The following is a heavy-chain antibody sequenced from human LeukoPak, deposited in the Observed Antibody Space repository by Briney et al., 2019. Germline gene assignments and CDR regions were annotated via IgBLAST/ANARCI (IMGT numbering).Heavy chain of an antibody. CDR3: AKGRGGSYYLLDY. CDR2: ISGSGGST. D-gene: IGHD1-26*01. V-gene: IGHV3-23*01. Sequence: GGSLRLSCVASGFTFSSRDWMTWVRQAPGKGLEWVSAISGSGGSTYYADSVKGRFTISRDNSKNTLYLQMNSLRAEDTAVYYCAKGRGGSYYLLDYWGQGTLVTVSS. CDR1: GFTFSSRDW. J-gene: IGHJ4*02.